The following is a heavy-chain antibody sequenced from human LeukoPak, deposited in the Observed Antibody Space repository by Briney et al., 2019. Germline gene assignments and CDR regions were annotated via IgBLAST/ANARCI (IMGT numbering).Heavy chain of an antibody. D-gene: IGHD2-2*01. CDR2: ISSNGGST. J-gene: IGHJ4*02. Sequence: HPGGSLRLSCAASGFTFSNYAMHWVRQAPGKGLEYVSAISSNGGSTYYANSVKGRFTISRDNSKNTLYLQMGSLRAEDMAVYYCARGDVVVTGPFDYWGQGTLVTVSS. CDR1: GFTFSNYA. CDR3: ARGDVVVTGPFDY. V-gene: IGHV3-64*01.